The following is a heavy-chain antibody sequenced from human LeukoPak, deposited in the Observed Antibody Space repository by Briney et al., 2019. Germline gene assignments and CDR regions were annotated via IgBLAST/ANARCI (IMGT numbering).Heavy chain of an antibody. CDR2: IKEDGTEK. CDR3: VRESRPGGAMGLYHNLDY. D-gene: IGHD1-1*01. V-gene: IGHV3-7*01. CDR1: GFTFSSYW. Sequence: GGSLRLSCAASGFTFSSYWMTWVRQTPGKGLEWVANIKEDGTEKNLVDSVKGRFTISRDNTKNLLFLEMNNLRGDDTAIYYCVRESRPGGAMGLYHNLDYWGQGTLVAVSS. J-gene: IGHJ4*02.